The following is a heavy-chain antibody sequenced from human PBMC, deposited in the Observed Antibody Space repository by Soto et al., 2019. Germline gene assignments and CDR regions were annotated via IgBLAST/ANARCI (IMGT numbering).Heavy chain of an antibody. V-gene: IGHV3-48*02. Sequence: QAGGSLRLSCAASGFTFSSYSMNWVRQAPGKGLEWVSYISSSSSTIYYADSVKGRFTISRDNAKNSLYLQMNSLRDEDTAVYYCARDSGLVAYYYGMDVWGQGTTVTVSS. CDR2: ISSSSSTI. D-gene: IGHD3-9*01. J-gene: IGHJ6*02. CDR1: GFTFSSYS. CDR3: ARDSGLVAYYYGMDV.